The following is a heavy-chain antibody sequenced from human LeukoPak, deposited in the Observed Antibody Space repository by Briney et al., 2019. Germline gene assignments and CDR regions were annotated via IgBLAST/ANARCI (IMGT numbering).Heavy chain of an antibody. V-gene: IGHV5-51*01. D-gene: IGHD4-17*01. CDR2: IYPGDSDT. J-gene: IGHJ3*02. CDR3: ARQCGDYGGAFDI. Sequence: GESLKISCQGSGYSFTTYWIGWVRQLPGKGLEWMGIIYPGDSDTRNSPSFQGQVTISADKSISTAYLQWSRLKASDTAMYYCARQCGDYGGAFDIWGQGTMVTVSS. CDR1: GYSFTTYW.